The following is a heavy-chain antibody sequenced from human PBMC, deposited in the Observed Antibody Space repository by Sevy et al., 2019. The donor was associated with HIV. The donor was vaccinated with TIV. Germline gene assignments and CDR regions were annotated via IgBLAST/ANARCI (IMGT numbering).Heavy chain of an antibody. D-gene: IGHD3-3*01. CDR3: ARDYDFWSGYYFHY. CDR1: GFTFSSYG. V-gene: IGHV3-33*01. Sequence: GGSLRLSCAASGFTFSSYGMHWVRQAPGKGLEWVAVIWYDGSNKYYADSVKGRFTISRDNSKNTLYLQMNSLRAEDTAVYYCARDYDFWSGYYFHYWGQRTLVTVSS. CDR2: IWYDGSNK. J-gene: IGHJ4*02.